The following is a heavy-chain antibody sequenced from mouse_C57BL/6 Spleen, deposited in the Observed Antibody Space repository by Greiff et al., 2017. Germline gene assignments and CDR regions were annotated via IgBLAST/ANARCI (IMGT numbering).Heavy chain of an antibody. Sequence: EVQLVESEGGLVQPGSSMKLSCTASGFTFSDYYMAWVRQVPEKGLEWVANINYDGSSTYYLDSLKSRFIISRDNAKNILYLQMSSLKSEDTATYYCARDDYDGYYDYWGQGTTLTVSA. CDR3: ARDDYDGYYDY. CDR1: GFTFSDYY. J-gene: IGHJ2*01. V-gene: IGHV5-16*01. CDR2: INYDGSST. D-gene: IGHD2-3*01.